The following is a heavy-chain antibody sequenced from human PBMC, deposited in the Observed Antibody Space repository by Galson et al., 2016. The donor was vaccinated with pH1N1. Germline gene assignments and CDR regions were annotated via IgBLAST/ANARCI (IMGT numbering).Heavy chain of an antibody. CDR3: ARQYDFGDYRGNALDI. CDR1: GYIFTSQW. D-gene: IGHD4-17*01. Sequence: QSGAEVKKPGESLKISCKASGYIFTSQWIAWVRQVPGKGLEWVGVVNPGGSTIRYSPSFQGQVTISSDKSISTAYLQWISLRASDTAMYSCARQYDFGDYRGNALDIWGQGTVVIVSS. J-gene: IGHJ3*02. V-gene: IGHV5-51*03. CDR2: VNPGGSTI.